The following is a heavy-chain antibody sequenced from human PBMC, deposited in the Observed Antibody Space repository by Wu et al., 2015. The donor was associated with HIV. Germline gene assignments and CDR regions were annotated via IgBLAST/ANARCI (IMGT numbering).Heavy chain of an antibody. D-gene: IGHD2-2*02. CDR3: ARDLLGYCSSTSCYRWFDP. Sequence: QVQLVQSGAEVKKPGSSVKVSCKASGGTFSSYAISWVRQAPGQGLEWMGGIIPIFGTANYAQKFQGRVTITADESTSTAYMELSSLRSEDTAVYYCARDLLGYCSSTSCYRWFDPWGQGTLVTVSS. J-gene: IGHJ5*02. V-gene: IGHV1-69*12. CDR2: IIPIFGTA. CDR1: GGTFSSYA.